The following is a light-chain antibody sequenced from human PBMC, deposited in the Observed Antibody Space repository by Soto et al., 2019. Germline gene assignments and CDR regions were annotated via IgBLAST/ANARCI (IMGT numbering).Light chain of an antibody. Sequence: DIVMTQPPLSSPVTLGQPASISCRSSQSLVYSDGNTYLSWLHQRPGQPPRLLIYKISNRLSGVPARFRGSGAGTDFTLKISRVEAEDVGVYYCMQATQFPFTFGQGTKLEIK. V-gene: IGKV2-24*01. J-gene: IGKJ2*01. CDR3: MQATQFPFT. CDR1: QSLVYSDGNTY. CDR2: KIS.